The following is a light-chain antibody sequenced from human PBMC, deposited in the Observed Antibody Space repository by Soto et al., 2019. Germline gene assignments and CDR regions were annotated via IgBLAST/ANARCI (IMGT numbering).Light chain of an antibody. CDR2: SNN. CDR1: SSNIGAGYD. Sequence: QSVLTQPPSVSGDPGQRVTSSCTGSSSNIGAGYDVHWYQPLPGTAPKLPIYSNNNRPSVVPDRFSGSKSGTSASLAITGRQAEDEAEYYCQLFDSSLSGCVFGGGTKLTVL. CDR3: QLFDSSLSGCV. V-gene: IGLV1-40*01. J-gene: IGLJ2*01.